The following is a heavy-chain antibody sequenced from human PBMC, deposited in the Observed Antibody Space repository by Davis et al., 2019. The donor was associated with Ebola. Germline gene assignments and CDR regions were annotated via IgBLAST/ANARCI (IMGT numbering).Heavy chain of an antibody. D-gene: IGHD3-22*01. CDR1: GGSINYHY. V-gene: IGHV4-59*08. J-gene: IGHJ4*02. Sequence: MPSETLSLTCTVSGGSINYHYWSWIRQPPGKGLEWIGNIYYSGRTEYNPSLKSRVTISVDTSKSQFSLKLSSVTAADTAVYYCARHSLYYYDSSGYRTSDYFDYWGQGTLVTVSS. CDR3: ARHSLYYYDSSGYRTSDYFDY. CDR2: IYYSGRT.